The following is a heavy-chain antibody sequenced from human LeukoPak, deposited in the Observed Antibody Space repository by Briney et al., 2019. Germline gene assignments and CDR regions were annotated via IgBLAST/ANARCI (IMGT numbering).Heavy chain of an antibody. V-gene: IGHV1-2*02. D-gene: IGHD6-19*01. Sequence: ASVKVSCKASGYTFTSYDINWVRQATGQGLEWMGWINPNSGGTNYAQKFQGRVTMTRDTSISTAYMELSRLRSDDTAVYYCAREDRYSSGWYADWGQGTLVTVSS. CDR3: AREDRYSSGWYAD. CDR1: GYTFTSYD. J-gene: IGHJ4*02. CDR2: INPNSGGT.